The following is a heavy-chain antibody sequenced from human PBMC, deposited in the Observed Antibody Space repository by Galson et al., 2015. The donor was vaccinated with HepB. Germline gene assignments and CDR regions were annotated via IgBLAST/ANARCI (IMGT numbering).Heavy chain of an antibody. CDR1: GFTFSSYG. J-gene: IGHJ4*02. V-gene: IGHV3-33*01. D-gene: IGHD4-17*01. CDR2: IWFDGSEK. CDR3: ASQYTVYHFFDY. Sequence: SLRLSCAASGFTFSSYGMHWVRQAPGKGLEWVAVIWFDGSEKYYADSVKGRFTISRDNSKNTLYLQMNSLRAEDTAVYYCASQYTVYHFFDYWGQGTLVTVSS.